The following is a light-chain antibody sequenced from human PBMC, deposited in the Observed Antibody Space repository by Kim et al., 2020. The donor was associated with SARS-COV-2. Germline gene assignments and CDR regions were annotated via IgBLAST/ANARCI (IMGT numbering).Light chain of an antibody. CDR1: ESIGSW. J-gene: IGKJ4*01. CDR2: SAS. V-gene: IGKV1-12*01. CDR3: QQLNAFPLT. Sequence: SASVGDRVTITCRARESIGSWLAWYQQKPGEAPSLLIYSASNLHSGVPSRFSGSGYGTDFTLTVSSLQPEDSAVYYCQQLNAFPLTFGGGTKLEI.